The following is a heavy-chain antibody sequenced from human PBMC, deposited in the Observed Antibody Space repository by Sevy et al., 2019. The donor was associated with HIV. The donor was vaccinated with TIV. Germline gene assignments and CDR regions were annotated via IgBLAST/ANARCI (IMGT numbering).Heavy chain of an antibody. Sequence: GESLKISCAASGLTFSSYSMNWVRQAPGKGLEWVSYISSSSSTIYYADSVKGRFTISRDNAKNSLYLQMNSLRDEDTAVYYCARDGGRDYYDSSGYWDYWGQGTLVTVSS. V-gene: IGHV3-48*02. CDR2: ISSSSSTI. J-gene: IGHJ4*02. CDR3: ARDGGRDYYDSSGYWDY. D-gene: IGHD3-22*01. CDR1: GLTFSSYS.